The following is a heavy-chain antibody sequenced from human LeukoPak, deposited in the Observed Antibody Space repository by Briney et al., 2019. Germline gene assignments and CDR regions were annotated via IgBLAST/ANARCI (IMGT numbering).Heavy chain of an antibody. CDR3: AKVGPLWFGDLI. D-gene: IGHD3-10*01. J-gene: IGHJ4*02. Sequence: SETLSLTCTVSGGSFSTYYWSWIRQPPGKGLEWIGYIYYTGSSGSTNYSPSLKSRVTISIDTSKNQFSLKLSSVTAADTAVYYCAKVGPLWFGDLIWGQGTLVTVSS. CDR1: GGSFSTYY. CDR2: IYYTGSSGST. V-gene: IGHV4-59*01.